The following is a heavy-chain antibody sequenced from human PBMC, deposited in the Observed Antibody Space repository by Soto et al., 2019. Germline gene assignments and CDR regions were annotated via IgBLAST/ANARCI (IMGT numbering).Heavy chain of an antibody. V-gene: IGHV3-43D*04. J-gene: IGHJ4*02. CDR3: AKSLYYYDSSTLDH. CDR2: TNSDGTDS. D-gene: IGHD3-22*01. CDR1: GFDFEDYA. Sequence: GSLRLSCAAAGFDFEDYAMHWVRQVPGKGLEWISLTNSDGTDSYYVDSVKGRFTISRDNAKTTLYLQMDRLRPEDTALYFCAKSLYYYDSSTLDHWGQGTLVTVSS.